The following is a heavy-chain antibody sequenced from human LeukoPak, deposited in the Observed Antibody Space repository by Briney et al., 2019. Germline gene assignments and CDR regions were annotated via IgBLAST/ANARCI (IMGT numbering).Heavy chain of an antibody. CDR2: INPSGGST. V-gene: IGHV1-46*01. CDR1: GYTFTSYY. D-gene: IGHD5-18*01. Sequence: ASVKVSCKASGYTFTSYYMHWVRQAPGQGLEWMGIINPSGGSTSYAQKFQGRVTMTRDMSTSTVYMELSSLRSEDTAVYYCASLLYSYGHRGYFDYWGQGTLVTVSS. J-gene: IGHJ4*02. CDR3: ASLLYSYGHRGYFDY.